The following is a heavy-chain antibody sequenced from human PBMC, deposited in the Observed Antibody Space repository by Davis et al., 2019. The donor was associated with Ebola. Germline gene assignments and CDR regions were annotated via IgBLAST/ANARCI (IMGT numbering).Heavy chain of an antibody. CDR3: ARTTKTNVGDSGLGYNSFDF. V-gene: IGHV4-34*08. CDR2: VSHAGYT. J-gene: IGHJ5*01. CDR1: GFTVSSNH. D-gene: IGHD2-8*01. Sequence: GSLRLSCTASGFTVSSNHMSWVRQAPGKGLEWIGEVSHAGYTNYNPSLESRVTISVDSSKSQFSLKVDSVTAADTAVYYCARTTKTNVGDSGLGYNSFDFWGQGALVSVSS.